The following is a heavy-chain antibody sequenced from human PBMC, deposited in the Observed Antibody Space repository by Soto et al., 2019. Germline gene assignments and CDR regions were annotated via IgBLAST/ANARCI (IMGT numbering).Heavy chain of an antibody. CDR3: ATPCGGDCYPGGNWFDP. CDR1: GYTLTELS. V-gene: IGHV1-24*01. D-gene: IGHD2-21*02. CDR2: FDPEDGET. J-gene: IGHJ5*02. Sequence: ASVKVSCKVSGYTLTELSMHWVRQAPGKGLEWMGGFDPEDGETIYAQKFQGRVTMTEDTSTDTAYMELSSLRSEDTAVYYCATPCGGDCYPGGNWFDPRGQGTLVTVSS.